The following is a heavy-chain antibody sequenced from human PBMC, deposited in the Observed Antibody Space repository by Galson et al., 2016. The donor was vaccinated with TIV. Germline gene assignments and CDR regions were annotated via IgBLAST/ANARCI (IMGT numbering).Heavy chain of an antibody. CDR3: ARDKSRRGCFDP. CDR2: IYQSGST. CDR1: GDSINNYF. J-gene: IGHJ5*02. Sequence: SETLSLTCTVSGDSINNYFWNWFRQSPGKGLEWIGDIYQSGSTNYNPSLKSRVTISIDTSKRQFSLKLYSVTAADTAVYYWARDKSRRGCFDPWGQGSLVTVSS. V-gene: IGHV4-59*01.